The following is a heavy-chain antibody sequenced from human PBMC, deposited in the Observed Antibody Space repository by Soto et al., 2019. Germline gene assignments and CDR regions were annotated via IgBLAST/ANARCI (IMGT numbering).Heavy chain of an antibody. V-gene: IGHV1-2*04. J-gene: IGHJ3*02. D-gene: IGHD3-10*01. CDR3: ARDISYGSGHALDI. CDR1: GYTFTGYY. Sequence: ASVKVSCKASGYTFTGYYMHWVRPAPGQGLEWMGWINPNSGGTNYAQKFQGWVTMTRDTSISTAYMEMSRLRSDDTAVYYCARDISYGSGHALDIWGQGTMVTVSS. CDR2: INPNSGGT.